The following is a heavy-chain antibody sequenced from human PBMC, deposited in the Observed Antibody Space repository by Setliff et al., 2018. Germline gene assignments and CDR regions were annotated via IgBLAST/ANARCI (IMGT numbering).Heavy chain of an antibody. CDR1: GDTSTTYA. CDR3: ARGDVYSGSYYHFDY. Sequence: ASVKVSCKATGDTSTTYAIHWVRQAPGQGLEWMGWINAGNGNIRYSQNLQGRATITRDTSASTAYMVLSSLTSEDTAIYYCARGDVYSGSYYHFDYWGQGTQVTVSS. D-gene: IGHD1-26*01. J-gene: IGHJ4*02. V-gene: IGHV1-3*01. CDR2: INAGNGNI.